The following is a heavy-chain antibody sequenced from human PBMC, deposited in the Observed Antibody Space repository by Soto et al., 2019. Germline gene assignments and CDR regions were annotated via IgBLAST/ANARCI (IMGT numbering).Heavy chain of an antibody. CDR3: ARGRYGDY. D-gene: IGHD1-1*01. CDR1: GYGFTTYG. Sequence: QVHLVQSGAXXXXPGASVKVSCKGSGYGFTTYGITWVRQAPGQGLEWMAWISAHNGNTNYAQKLQGRVTVTRDTSTSTAYMELRSLRSDDTAVYYCARGRYGDYWGQGALVTVSS. V-gene: IGHV1-18*01. CDR2: ISAHNGNT. J-gene: IGHJ4*02.